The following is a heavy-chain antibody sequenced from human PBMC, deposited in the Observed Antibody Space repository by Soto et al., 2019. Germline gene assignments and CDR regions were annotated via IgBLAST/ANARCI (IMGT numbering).Heavy chain of an antibody. D-gene: IGHD3-3*01. Sequence: SVKVACKSRGYTFTGYYMHWVRQSPGQCLSRRGWINPNSGGTNYAQKFQGWVTMNRDTSISTAYMELSRLRSADTAVYYCARERNEDFWSGPPSLDYYGLDVWGQGNTIAASS. J-gene: IGHJ6*02. CDR1: GYTFTGYY. CDR2: INPNSGGT. V-gene: IGHV1-2*04. CDR3: ARERNEDFWSGPPSLDYYGLDV.